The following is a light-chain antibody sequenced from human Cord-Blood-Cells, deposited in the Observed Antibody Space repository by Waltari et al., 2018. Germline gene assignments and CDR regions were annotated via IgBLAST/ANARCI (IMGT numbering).Light chain of an antibody. CDR3: CSYAPWV. V-gene: IGLV2-23*01. J-gene: IGLJ3*02. CDR1: SSDVGSYNL. Sequence: QSALTLPASVSGSPGQSITISCTGTSSDVGSYNLVSWYQQHPGKAPKLMIYEGSKRPSGVSNRFSGSKSGNTASLTISGLQAEDEADYYCCSYAPWVFGGGTKLTVL. CDR2: EGS.